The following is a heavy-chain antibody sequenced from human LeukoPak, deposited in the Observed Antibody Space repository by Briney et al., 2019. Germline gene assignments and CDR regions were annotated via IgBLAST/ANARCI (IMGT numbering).Heavy chain of an antibody. Sequence: PSETLSLTCTASGGSISSYYWSWVRQPPGKGLEWIGYMYYSGSTNYNPSPKSRITMSVATSRPKSPLKLRSVTASATIVYYCARLFPFYGNARYGLDVWGPGTPVIVSS. CDR1: GGSISSYY. CDR3: ARLFPFYGNARYGLDV. V-gene: IGHV4-59*08. D-gene: IGHD2/OR15-2a*01. J-gene: IGHJ6*02. CDR2: MYYSGST.